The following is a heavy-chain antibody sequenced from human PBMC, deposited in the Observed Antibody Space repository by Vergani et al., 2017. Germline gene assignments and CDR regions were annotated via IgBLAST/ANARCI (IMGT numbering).Heavy chain of an antibody. CDR3: AKHFRGWSIDY. J-gene: IGHJ4*02. V-gene: IGHV3-30*02. CDR1: GFTLSNYD. Sequence: QVQLVESGGGVVQRGGSLRLSCATSGFTLSNYDMQWIRQGPGKGLEFVALIQFDGSNQYYADSVKGRFTLSRDFAKNTLYLQMNSLRTDDTATYYCAKHFRGWSIDYWGQGTQVIVSS. D-gene: IGHD3-3*01. CDR2: IQFDGSNQ.